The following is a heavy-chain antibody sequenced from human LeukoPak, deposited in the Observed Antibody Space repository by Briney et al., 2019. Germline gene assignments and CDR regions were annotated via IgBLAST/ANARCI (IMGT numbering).Heavy chain of an antibody. J-gene: IGHJ6*03. D-gene: IGHD1-26*01. CDR2: ISSSGSTI. CDR1: GFTFSDYY. Sequence: KSGGSLRLSCAASGFTFSDYYMSWIRQAPGKGLEWVSYISSSGSTIYYADSVKGRFTISRDNAKSSLYLQMNSLRDEDTAVYYCARDPYSGNYGDYYYYYMDVWGKGTTVTISS. V-gene: IGHV3-11*04. CDR3: ARDPYSGNYGDYYYYYMDV.